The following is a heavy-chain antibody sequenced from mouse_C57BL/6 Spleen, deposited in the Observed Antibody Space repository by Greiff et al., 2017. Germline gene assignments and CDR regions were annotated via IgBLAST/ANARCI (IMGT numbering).Heavy chain of an antibody. Sequence: QVQLQQSGAELVRPGASVKLSCKASGYTFPDYYINWVKQRPGQGLEWIARIYPGSGNTYYNGKFKGKATLTAEKSSSTAYMQLSSLTSEDSAVYFCAREGMVTTEYYAMDYWGQGTSVTVSS. V-gene: IGHV1-76*01. CDR2: IYPGSGNT. D-gene: IGHD2-2*01. CDR1: GYTFPDYY. J-gene: IGHJ4*01. CDR3: AREGMVTTEYYAMDY.